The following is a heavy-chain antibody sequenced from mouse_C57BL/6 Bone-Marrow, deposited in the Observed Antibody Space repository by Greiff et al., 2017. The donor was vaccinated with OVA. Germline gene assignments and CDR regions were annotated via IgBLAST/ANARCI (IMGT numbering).Heavy chain of an antibody. V-gene: IGHV1-26*01. D-gene: IGHD1-1*01. J-gene: IGHJ2*01. Sequence: VQLQQSGPELVKPGASVKISCKASGYTFTDYYMNWVKQSHGKSLEWIGDINPNNGGTSYNQKFKGKATLTVDKSSSTAYMELRSLTSEDSAVYYCARGAPYGKGFDYWGQGTTLTVSS. CDR2: INPNNGGT. CDR3: ARGAPYGKGFDY. CDR1: GYTFTDYY.